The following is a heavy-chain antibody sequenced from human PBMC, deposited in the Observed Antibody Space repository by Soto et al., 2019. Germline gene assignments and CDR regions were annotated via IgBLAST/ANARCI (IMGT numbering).Heavy chain of an antibody. CDR1: GFTFSNAW. CDR3: TTQKDTAMVSSRLRGYYYYGMDV. J-gene: IGHJ6*02. V-gene: IGHV3-15*07. D-gene: IGHD5-18*01. Sequence: GGSLRLSCAASGFTFSNAWMNWVRQAPGKGLEWVGRIKSKTDGGTTDYAAPVKGRFTISRDDSKNTLYLQMNSLKTEDTAVYYCTTQKDTAMVSSRLRGYYYYGMDVWGQGTTVTVSS. CDR2: IKSKTDGGTT.